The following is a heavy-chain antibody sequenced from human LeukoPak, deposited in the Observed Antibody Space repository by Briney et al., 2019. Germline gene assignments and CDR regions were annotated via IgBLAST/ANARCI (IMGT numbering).Heavy chain of an antibody. CDR2: IYSGGST. D-gene: IGHD3-16*02. J-gene: IGHJ4*02. Sequence: GGSLRLSCAASGFTVSSNYMSWVRQAPGKGLEWVSVIYSGGSTYYADSVKGRFTISRDNSKNTLYLQMNSLRAEDTAVYYCARARWHYDYVWGSYRYRGHYFDYWGQGTLVTVSS. V-gene: IGHV3-66*01. CDR1: GFTVSSNY. CDR3: ARARWHYDYVWGSYRYRGHYFDY.